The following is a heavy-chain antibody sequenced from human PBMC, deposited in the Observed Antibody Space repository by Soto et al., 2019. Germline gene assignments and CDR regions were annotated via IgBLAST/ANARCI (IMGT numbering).Heavy chain of an antibody. V-gene: IGHV1-69*13. CDR2: IIPIFGTA. J-gene: IGHJ4*02. CDR3: ARDLSGGPRYYFDY. CDR1: AGTFRSYA. D-gene: IGHD2-8*02. Sequence: GASVKVSCKGSAGTFRSYAISWVRQAPGQGLEWMGGIIPIFGTANYAQKFQGRVTITADESTSTAYMELSSLRSEDTAVYYCARDLSGGPRYYFDYWGQGTLVTVSS.